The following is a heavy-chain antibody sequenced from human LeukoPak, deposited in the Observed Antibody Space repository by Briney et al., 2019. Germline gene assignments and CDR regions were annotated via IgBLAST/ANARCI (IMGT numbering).Heavy chain of an antibody. D-gene: IGHD3-10*01. Sequence: SETLPLTCAVYGGSFSGYYWSWIRQPPGKGLEWIGEINHSGSTNYNPSLKSRVTISVDTSKNQFSLKLSSVTAADTAVYYCARGRIRSRVLGGTTFDYWGQGTLVTVSS. CDR3: ARGRIRSRVLGGTTFDY. CDR2: INHSGST. V-gene: IGHV4-34*01. J-gene: IGHJ4*02. CDR1: GGSFSGYY.